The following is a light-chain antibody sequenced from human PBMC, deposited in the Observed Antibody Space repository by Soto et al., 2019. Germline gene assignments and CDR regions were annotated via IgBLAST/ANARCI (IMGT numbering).Light chain of an antibody. Sequence: QSALTQPASVSGSLGQSVTISCTGTSSDVGGYDSVSWYRQHPGKAPKLMIYDVSNRPSGVSPRFAGSKFANTASLSISGLQAEDEADYYCSAYSSSSTPYVFGPGTKVTVL. J-gene: IGLJ1*01. CDR3: SAYSSSSTPYV. CDR1: SSDVGGYDS. V-gene: IGLV2-14*01. CDR2: DVS.